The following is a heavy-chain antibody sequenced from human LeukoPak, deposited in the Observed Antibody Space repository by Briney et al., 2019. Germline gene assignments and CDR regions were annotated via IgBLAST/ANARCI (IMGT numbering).Heavy chain of an antibody. D-gene: IGHD4-17*01. Sequence: GASVKVSCKASGYTFTIYDINWVRQAPGQGLEWMGRIIPILGIANYAQKFQGRVTITADKSTSTAYMELSSLRSEDTAVYYCARVRDENYGEPHPFDYWGQGTLVTVSS. CDR1: GYTFTIYD. CDR2: IIPILGIA. J-gene: IGHJ4*02. V-gene: IGHV1-69*04. CDR3: ARVRDENYGEPHPFDY.